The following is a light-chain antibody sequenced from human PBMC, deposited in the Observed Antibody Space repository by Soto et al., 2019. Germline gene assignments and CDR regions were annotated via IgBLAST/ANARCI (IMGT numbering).Light chain of an antibody. V-gene: IGLV2-14*01. CDR2: DVS. CDR1: SSDVGGYNY. J-gene: IGLJ2*01. Sequence: QSALTQPAFVSGSPGQSITISYTGTSSDVGGYNYVSWYQQHPGKAPKLMIYDVSNRPSGVSNRFSGSKSGNTASLTISGLQAEDEADYYCSSYTSSSTVVFGGGTKLTVL. CDR3: SSYTSSSTVV.